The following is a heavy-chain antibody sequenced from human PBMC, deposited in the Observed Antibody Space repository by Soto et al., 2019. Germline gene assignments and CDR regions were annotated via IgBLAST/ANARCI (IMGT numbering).Heavy chain of an antibody. V-gene: IGHV4-59*08. D-gene: IGHD2-15*01. CDR3: ARRVRYCSGGSCYSEGIDY. J-gene: IGHJ4*02. CDR2: IYYSGST. CDR1: GGSISSYY. Sequence: PSETLSLTCTVSGGSISSYYWSWIRQPPGEGLEGIGYIYYSGSTNYNPSLKSRVTISVDTSKNQFSLKLSSVTAADTAVYYCARRVRYCSGGSCYSEGIDYWGQGTLVTVSS.